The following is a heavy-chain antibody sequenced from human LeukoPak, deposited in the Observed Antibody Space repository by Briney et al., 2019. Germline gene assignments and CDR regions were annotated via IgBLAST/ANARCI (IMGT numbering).Heavy chain of an antibody. CDR2: IYTSGST. V-gene: IGHV4-4*07. CDR1: GGSISSYY. CDR3: ARRNGQDIVATFRRRYYFDY. J-gene: IGHJ4*02. D-gene: IGHD5-12*01. Sequence: SETLSLTCTVSGGSISSYYWSWIRQPAGKGLEWIGRIYTSGSTNYNPSLKSRVTMSVDTSKNQFSLKLSSVTAADTAVYYCARRNGQDIVATFRRRYYFDYWGQGTLVTVSS.